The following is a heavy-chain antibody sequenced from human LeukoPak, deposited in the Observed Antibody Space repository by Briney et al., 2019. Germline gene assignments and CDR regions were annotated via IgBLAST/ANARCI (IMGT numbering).Heavy chain of an antibody. D-gene: IGHD3-10*01. Sequence: SETLSLTCAVSGGSISSYYSSWIRQPAGKGLEWIGRIYTSGSTNYNPSLTSRVTMSVDTSNNQFSLKLRSLTAADTAVYYCARDRSRDAGWFDPWGQGTLVTVSS. J-gene: IGHJ5*02. CDR1: GGSISSYY. V-gene: IGHV4-4*07. CDR2: IYTSGST. CDR3: ARDRSRDAGWFDP.